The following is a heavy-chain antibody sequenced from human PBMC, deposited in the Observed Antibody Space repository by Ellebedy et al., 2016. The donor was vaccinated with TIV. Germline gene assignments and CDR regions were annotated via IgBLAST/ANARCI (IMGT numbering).Heavy chain of an antibody. J-gene: IGHJ6*02. Sequence: PGGSLRLSCAASGFTFSSYGMHWVRQAPGKGLEWVAVIWYDGSNKYYADSVKGRFTISRDNSKNTLYLQMNSLRAEDTAVYYCARDRIWFGNYGMDVWGQGTTVTVSS. CDR3: ARDRIWFGNYGMDV. CDR1: GFTFSSYG. CDR2: IWYDGSNK. D-gene: IGHD3-10*01. V-gene: IGHV3-33*01.